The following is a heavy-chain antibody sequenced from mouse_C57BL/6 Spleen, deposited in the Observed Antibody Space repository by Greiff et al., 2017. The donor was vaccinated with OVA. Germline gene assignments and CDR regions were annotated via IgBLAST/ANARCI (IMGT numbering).Heavy chain of an antibody. V-gene: IGHV1-85*01. CDR1: GYTFTSYD. D-gene: IGHD2-5*01. J-gene: IGHJ2*01. CDR3: ARRAYYSNTGGIDY. CDR2: IYPRDGST. Sequence: QVQLQQSGPELVKPGASVKLSCKASGYTFTSYDINWVKQRPGQGLEWIGWIYPRDGSTKYNEKFKGKATLTVDTSSSTAYMELHSLTSEDSAVYFCARRAYYSNTGGIDYWGQGTTLTVSS.